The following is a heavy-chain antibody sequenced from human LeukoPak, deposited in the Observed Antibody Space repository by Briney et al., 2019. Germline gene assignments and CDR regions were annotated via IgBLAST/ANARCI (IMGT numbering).Heavy chain of an antibody. CDR2: INPNSGGT. CDR3: ARVAWTGRVPYYFDY. V-gene: IGHV1-2*02. CDR1: GYTFTGYY. D-gene: IGHD2-8*02. J-gene: IGHJ4*02. Sequence: ASVKVSCKASGYTFTGYYMHWVRQAPGQGLEWMGWINPNSGGTNYAQKFQGRVTMTRDTSISTAYMELSRLRSDDTAVYYCARVAWTGRVPYYFDYWGQGTLVTVSS.